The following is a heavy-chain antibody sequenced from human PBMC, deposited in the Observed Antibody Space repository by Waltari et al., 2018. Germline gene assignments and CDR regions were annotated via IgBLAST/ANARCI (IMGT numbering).Heavy chain of an antibody. Sequence: QVQLVESGGGVVQPGRSLRLSCAASGFTFSSYGMHWVRQAPGKGLEWVAVICEDGSNKYYAASVKGRFTISRDNSKNTLYLQMNSLRAEDTAVYYCARSGKAPLNYYYYGMDVWGQGTTVTVSS. J-gene: IGHJ6*02. D-gene: IGHD2-15*01. V-gene: IGHV3-33*01. CDR1: GFTFSSYG. CDR2: ICEDGSNK. CDR3: ARSGKAPLNYYYYGMDV.